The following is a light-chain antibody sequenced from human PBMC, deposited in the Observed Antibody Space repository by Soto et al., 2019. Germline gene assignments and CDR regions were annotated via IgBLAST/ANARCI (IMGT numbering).Light chain of an antibody. CDR2: EVN. CDR3: TSYAGGNNV. CDR1: SSDVGGYNY. V-gene: IGLV2-8*01. J-gene: IGLJ1*01. Sequence: QSALTQPPSASGSPGQSVTISCTGTSSDVGGYNYVSWYQQHPDKVPKLMVYEVNKRPSGVPDRFSGSKSGNTASLTVSGLQAEDEADYYCTSYAGGNNVFGTGTRVTV.